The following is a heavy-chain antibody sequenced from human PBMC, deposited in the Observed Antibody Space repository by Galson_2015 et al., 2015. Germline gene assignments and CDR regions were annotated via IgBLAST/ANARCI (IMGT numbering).Heavy chain of an antibody. D-gene: IGHD2-21*01. V-gene: IGHV3-48*02. CDR3: ARDIWPYYFDS. J-gene: IGHJ4*02. CDR2: IRTYSDAI. Sequence: ALRLSCAASGFIFSSYGMHWVRQAPGKGLEWVSYIRTYSDAIYNTDSVKGRFTISRDNAKNSLYLQMNSLRDEDTDVYFCARDIWPYYFDSWGRGTLVTVSS. CDR1: GFIFSSYG.